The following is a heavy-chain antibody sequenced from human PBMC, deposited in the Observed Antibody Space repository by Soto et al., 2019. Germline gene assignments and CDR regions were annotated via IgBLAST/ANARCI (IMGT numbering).Heavy chain of an antibody. Sequence: ASVKVSCKASGYTFTSYAMHWVRQAPGQRLEWMGWINAGNGNTKYSQKLQGRVTITGDTSATTAYMELSSLRSEDTAVYYCARDGYSSGFYYLCWGQGTLVTVSS. CDR2: INAGNGNT. CDR3: ARDGYSSGFYYLC. V-gene: IGHV1-3*01. CDR1: GYTFTSYA. D-gene: IGHD6-19*01. J-gene: IGHJ4*02.